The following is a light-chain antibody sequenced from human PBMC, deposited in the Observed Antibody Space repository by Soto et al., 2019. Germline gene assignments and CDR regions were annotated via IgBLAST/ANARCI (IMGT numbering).Light chain of an antibody. CDR3: QQYNKWTIT. Sequence: IVLTQSPGTLSLSPGERATLSCRASQSVRSNLAWHQPKPGQAPRLLIYSTSTRATGFPARFSGGGSGTEFTLTISGLKSEDSAFYYCQQYNKWTITFGQGTRLEIK. J-gene: IGKJ5*01. V-gene: IGKV3-15*01. CDR2: STS. CDR1: QSVRSN.